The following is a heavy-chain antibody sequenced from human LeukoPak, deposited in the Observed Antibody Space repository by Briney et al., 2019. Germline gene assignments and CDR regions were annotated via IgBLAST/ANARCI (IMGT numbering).Heavy chain of an antibody. D-gene: IGHD2-15*01. CDR2: ISSRSNYI. CDR3: ARGTVVAEYFDY. Sequence: PGGSLRLSCAASGFTFSGYSMNWVRQAPGKGLEWVSYISSRSNYIYYADSVKGRFPISRDNAKNSLFLQVNSLRAEDTAVYYCARGTVVAEYFDYWGQGTLVTVSS. CDR1: GFTFSGYS. J-gene: IGHJ4*02. V-gene: IGHV3-21*01.